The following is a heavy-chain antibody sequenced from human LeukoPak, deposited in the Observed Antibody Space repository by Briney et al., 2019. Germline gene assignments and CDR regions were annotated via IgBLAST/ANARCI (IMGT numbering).Heavy chain of an antibody. V-gene: IGHV4-59*01. J-gene: IGHJ4*02. CDR3: ASNTGTVFNY. D-gene: IGHD7-27*01. Sequence: PSETLSLTCTVSGDFITAYYWSWIRQPPGKGLEWIGYVYYTGRTESNPSLRSRVSISLDLSKPQFSLNLTSVAAADTAVYHCASNTGTVFNYWAQGALVTVSS. CDR2: VYYTGRT. CDR1: GDFITAYY.